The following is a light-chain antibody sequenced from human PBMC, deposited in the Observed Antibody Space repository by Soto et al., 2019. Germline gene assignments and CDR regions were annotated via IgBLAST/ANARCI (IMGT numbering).Light chain of an antibody. CDR3: QQYNNWPLT. CDR2: GES. Sequence: EIVMTQSPGTLSLSPGDRATLSCRASQSVRSHLAWFQQKPGQPPRLLIFGESTRATGVPARFSGSGSGTEFTLIISSLQSEDFAVYYCQQYNNWPLTFGGGTQVEIK. J-gene: IGKJ4*01. CDR1: QSVRSH. V-gene: IGKV3-15*01.